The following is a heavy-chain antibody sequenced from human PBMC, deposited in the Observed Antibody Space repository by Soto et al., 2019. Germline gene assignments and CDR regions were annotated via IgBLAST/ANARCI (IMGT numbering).Heavy chain of an antibody. Sequence: SETLSLTCAVYGGSFSGYYWGWIRQPPGKGLEWIGSIYYSGSTYYNPSLKSRVTISVDTSKNQFSLKLSSVTAADTAVYYCARPFCSSTSCYAADILTGTLHTDRKWFDPWGQGTLVTVSS. CDR2: IYYSGST. CDR1: GGSFSGYY. CDR3: ARPFCSSTSCYAADILTGTLHTDRKWFDP. V-gene: IGHV4-39*01. D-gene: IGHD2-2*01. J-gene: IGHJ5*02.